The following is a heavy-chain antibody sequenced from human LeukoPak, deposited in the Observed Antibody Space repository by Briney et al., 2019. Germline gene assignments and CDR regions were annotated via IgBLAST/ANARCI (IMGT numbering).Heavy chain of an antibody. J-gene: IGHJ4*01. V-gene: IGHV1-69*04. CDR3: ATTIYCRTVSCLRNYYFDD. CDR1: GGIFTSYA. CDR2: IIPVVDEG. D-gene: IGHD2-2*01. Sequence: ASVKVSCKASGGIFTSYAIHWVRQAPGQGLKWMGRIIPVVDEGHYSQNFQGGVAITADKSTSTAYMELSSLRSEDTAVYFCATTIYCRTVSCLRNYYFDDWGQGTLVTVSS.